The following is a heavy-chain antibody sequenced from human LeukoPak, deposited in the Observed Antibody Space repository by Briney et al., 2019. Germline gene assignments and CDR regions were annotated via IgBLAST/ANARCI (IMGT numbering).Heavy chain of an antibody. Sequence: PGGSLRLPCAASGFTFSTYAMHWVRQAPGKSLEWVAVITYDGGDKYYADSVKGRFTISRDNSKNTVYLQMNSLRAEDTAVYYCARVPYGSGTYTDYWGRGTLVTVSS. CDR1: GFTFSTYA. CDR2: ITYDGGDK. CDR3: ARVPYGSGTYTDY. J-gene: IGHJ4*02. V-gene: IGHV3-30-3*01. D-gene: IGHD3-10*01.